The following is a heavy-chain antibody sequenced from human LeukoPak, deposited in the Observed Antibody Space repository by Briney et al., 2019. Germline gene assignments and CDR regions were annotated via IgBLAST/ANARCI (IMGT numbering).Heavy chain of an antibody. J-gene: IGHJ4*02. Sequence: GGSLRLPCAASGFTFNSYHFNWVRQAPGKGLEWVSYISISSTIYYADSVKGRFTISRDDAKNSVYLQMNSLRAEDTAVYYCARTHERDLDYWGQGTLVTVSS. V-gene: IGHV3-48*01. CDR2: ISISSTI. CDR3: ARTHERDLDY. CDR1: GFTFNSYH.